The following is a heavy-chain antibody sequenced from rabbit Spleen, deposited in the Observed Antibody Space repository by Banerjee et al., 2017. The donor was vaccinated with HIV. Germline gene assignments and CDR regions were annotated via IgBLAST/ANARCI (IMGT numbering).Heavy chain of an antibody. D-gene: IGHD8-1*01. Sequence: QEQLVESGGGLVKPEGSLTLTCKASGVSFSDKDVMCWVRQAPGKGLEWIACINIVTGKDVYATWAKGRFIMSRTSSTTVTLQMTSLTAADTATYFCARDGAGGSYFALWGPGTLVTVS. V-gene: IGHV1S45*01. CDR2: INIVTGKD. J-gene: IGHJ4*01. CDR1: GVSFSDKDV. CDR3: ARDGAGGSYFAL.